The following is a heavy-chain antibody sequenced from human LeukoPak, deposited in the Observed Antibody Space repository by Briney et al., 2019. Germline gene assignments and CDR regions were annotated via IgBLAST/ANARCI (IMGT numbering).Heavy chain of an antibody. D-gene: IGHD2-15*01. CDR3: ARDRGMVAFDY. J-gene: IGHJ4*02. CDR1: GFPFTGYT. Sequence: GGPLRLSCAASGFPFTGYTINWLRQAPGKGREWVSSISSSGYISYADSVGGRFTISRDNAKNSVYLQINSLRAEDTAVYYCARDRGMVAFDYWGQGTLVTVSS. CDR2: ISSSGYI. V-gene: IGHV3-21*01.